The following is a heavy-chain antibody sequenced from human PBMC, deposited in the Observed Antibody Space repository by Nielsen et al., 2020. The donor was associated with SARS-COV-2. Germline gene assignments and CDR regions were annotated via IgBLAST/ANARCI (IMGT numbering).Heavy chain of an antibody. CDR2: ISYDGSNK. V-gene: IGHV3-30*03. J-gene: IGHJ6*02. CDR1: GFTFSSYG. Sequence: GESLKISCAASGFTFSSYGMHWVRQAPGKGLEWVAVISYDGSNKYYADSVKGRFTISRDNAKNSLYLQMNSLRAEDTALYHCARVQQLVPGSYYYYGMDVWGQGTTVTVSS. CDR3: ARVQQLVPGSYYYYGMDV. D-gene: IGHD6-6*01.